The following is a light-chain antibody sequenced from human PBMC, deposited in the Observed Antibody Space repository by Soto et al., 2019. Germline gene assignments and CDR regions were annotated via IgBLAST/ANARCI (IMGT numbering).Light chain of an antibody. CDR3: QQLNSYPPCT. CDR1: QGISSY. V-gene: IGKV1-9*01. J-gene: IGKJ1*01. Sequence: DLQLTQSPSFLSASVGDRVTITCRASQGISSYLAWYQQKPGKAPKLLIYAASTLQSGVPSRFSGSGSGTEFTLTISGLPPEDFATYYCQQLNSYPPCTFGQGTKVEIK. CDR2: AAS.